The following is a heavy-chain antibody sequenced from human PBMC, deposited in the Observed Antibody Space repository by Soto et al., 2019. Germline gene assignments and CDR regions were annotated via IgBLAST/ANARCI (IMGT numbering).Heavy chain of an antibody. Sequence: GGSLRLSCAASGFTFSSYAMSWVRQAPGKGLEWVSAISGSGGSTYYADSVKGRFTISRDNSKNTLYLQMNSLRAEDTAVEYGAKGVRSAVRGPWGDVWGQGTTVTVSS. V-gene: IGHV3-23*01. J-gene: IGHJ6*02. CDR1: GFTFSSYA. CDR2: ISGSGGST. D-gene: IGHD3-10*01. CDR3: AKGVRSAVRGPWGDV.